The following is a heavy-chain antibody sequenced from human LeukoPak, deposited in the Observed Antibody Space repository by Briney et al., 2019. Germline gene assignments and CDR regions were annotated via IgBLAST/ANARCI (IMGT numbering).Heavy chain of an antibody. CDR3: ARDQVGMDV. J-gene: IGHJ6*03. D-gene: IGHD1-26*01. CDR1: GFTFSSYA. CDR2: ISYDGSNK. Sequence: GGSLRLSCAASGFTFSSYAMHWVRQAPGKGLEWVAVISYDGSNKYYADSVKGRFTISRDNSKNTLYLQMNSLRAEDTAVYYCARDQVGMDVWGKGTTVTVSS. V-gene: IGHV3-30-3*01.